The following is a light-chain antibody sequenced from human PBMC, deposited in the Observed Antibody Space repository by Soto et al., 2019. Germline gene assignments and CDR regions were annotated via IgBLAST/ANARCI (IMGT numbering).Light chain of an antibody. CDR1: SSAVGGYNY. J-gene: IGLJ2*01. V-gene: IGLV2-14*01. CDR2: DVS. CDR3: SSYPRRSTPGV. Sequence: QSALNQPASVSGSPGQSITISCTGNSSAVGGYNYVSWYQQHPGKAPKLMIYDVSNRPSGVSNRFSGSKSGSTASLTISGLEAEDESDYYCSSYPRRSTPGVCGGGITLTVL.